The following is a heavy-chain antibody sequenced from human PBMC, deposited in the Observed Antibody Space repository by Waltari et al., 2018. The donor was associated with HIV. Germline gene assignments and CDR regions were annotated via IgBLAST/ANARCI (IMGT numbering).Heavy chain of an antibody. J-gene: IGHJ4*02. D-gene: IGHD6-19*01. CDR3: ARQGSSGWYGLWVD. CDR2: IYYSGST. V-gene: IGHV4-39*01. CDR1: GCSISSSSYY. Sequence: QLQLQESGPGLVKPSETLSLTCTVSGCSISSSSYYWGWIRQPPGKGLEWIGSIYYSGSTYYNPSLKSRVTISVDTAKNQFSLKLSSVTAADTAVYYCARQGSSGWYGLWVDWGQGTLVTVSS.